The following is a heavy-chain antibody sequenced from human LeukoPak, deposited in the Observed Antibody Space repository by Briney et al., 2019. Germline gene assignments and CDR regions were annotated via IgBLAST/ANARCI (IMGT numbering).Heavy chain of an antibody. D-gene: IGHD2-15*01. V-gene: IGHV3-23*01. CDR3: ANTLVGYCSGGSCYYQYFQH. CDR1: GFTFSSYA. Sequence: GGSLRLSCAASGFTFSSYAMSWVRQAPGKGLEWVSAISGSGGSTYYADSVKGRFTISRDNSKDTLYLQMNSLRAEDTAVYYCANTLVGYCSGGSCYYQYFQHWGQGTLVTVSS. CDR2: ISGSGGST. J-gene: IGHJ1*01.